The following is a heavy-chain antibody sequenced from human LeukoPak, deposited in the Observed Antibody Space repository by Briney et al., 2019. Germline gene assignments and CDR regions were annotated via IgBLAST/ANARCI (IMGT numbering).Heavy chain of an antibody. J-gene: IGHJ4*02. CDR2: FYDTRSP. Sequence: SETLSLTCTVSGGSISLYYWSWIRQPPEKGLEWIGYFYDTRSPKYNPSLERRVTISVDMSRNQFSLNLTSATAADTAVYYCARGRGSLTYWGQGTLATVSS. CDR1: GGSISLYY. CDR3: ARGRGSLTY. D-gene: IGHD3-10*01. V-gene: IGHV4-59*01.